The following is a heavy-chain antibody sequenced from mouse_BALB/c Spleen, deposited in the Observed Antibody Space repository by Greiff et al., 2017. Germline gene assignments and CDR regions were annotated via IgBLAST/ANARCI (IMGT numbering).Heavy chain of an antibody. J-gene: IGHJ2*01. V-gene: IGHV1S81*02. CDR1: GYTFTSYY. Sequence: QVQLQQSGAELVKPGASVKLSCKASGYTFTSYYMYWVKQRPGQGLEWIGEINPSNGGTNFNEKFKSKATLTVDKSSSTAYMQLSSLTSEDSAVYYCTRSGKLGLRRFDYWGQGTTLTVSS. CDR2: INPSNGGT. D-gene: IGHD2-2*01. CDR3: TRSGKLGLRRFDY.